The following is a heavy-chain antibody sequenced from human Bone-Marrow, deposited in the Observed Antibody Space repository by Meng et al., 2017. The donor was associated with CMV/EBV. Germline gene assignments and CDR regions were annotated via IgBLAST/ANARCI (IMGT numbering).Heavy chain of an antibody. Sequence: SETLFLTRPVPGGSISSYYRSWIRHPPGKGLEWTGYIYYSGSTNYNPSLKSRVTIPVDTSKNQYSLKLSSVTAADTAVYYCARAYFWSDAYGMDVWGQGTTVTVSS. CDR1: GGSISSYY. J-gene: IGHJ6*02. V-gene: IGHV4-59*13. CDR3: ARAYFWSDAYGMDV. CDR2: IYYSGST. D-gene: IGHD3-3*01.